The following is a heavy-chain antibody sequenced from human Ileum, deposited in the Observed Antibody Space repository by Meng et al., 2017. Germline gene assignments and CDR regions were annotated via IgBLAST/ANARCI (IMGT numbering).Heavy chain of an antibody. CDR1: GAPISTSNM. Sequence: VLLQGAGPSLGQPSGPLSLPCAVPGAPISTSNMWNWVRQPPGKGLEWIGEIHHSGTTNYHPSLKSRVTISLDKSKNQFSLELRSVAAADTAVYYCARHDYGDPTAAFDYWGQGTLVTVSS. D-gene: IGHD4-17*01. CDR2: IHHSGTT. V-gene: IGHV4-4*02. J-gene: IGHJ4*02. CDR3: ARHDYGDPTAAFDY.